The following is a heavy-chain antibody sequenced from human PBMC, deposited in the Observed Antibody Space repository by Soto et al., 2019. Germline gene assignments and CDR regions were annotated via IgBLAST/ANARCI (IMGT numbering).Heavy chain of an antibody. CDR3: ARIPLDTAMIYWFDH. J-gene: IGHJ5*02. CDR1: GGSVSNGDYY. CDR2: IYYSGTT. V-gene: IGHV4-61*08. D-gene: IGHD5-18*01. Sequence: SETLSLTCTVSGGSVSNGDYYWNWIRQPPGKGLEWIGYIYYSGTTNYSPSLKSRVTMSLDTSKNQFSLKLNSVTTADTAVYFCARIPLDTAMIYWFDHWGPGTLVTVSS.